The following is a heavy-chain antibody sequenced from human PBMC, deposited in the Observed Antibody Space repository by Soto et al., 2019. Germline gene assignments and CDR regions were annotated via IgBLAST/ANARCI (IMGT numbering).Heavy chain of an antibody. Sequence: GGSLRLSCTASGFTFYTYAMSWVRQAPGKGLEWVSAISGSGDATYYADSVKGRFTISRDNSKNTLYLQMTSLRAEGTAVYYCARDTVTTKYYFDYWGQGTLVTVSS. CDR1: GFTFYTYA. D-gene: IGHD4-17*01. CDR2: ISGSGDAT. J-gene: IGHJ4*02. V-gene: IGHV3-23*01. CDR3: ARDTVTTKYYFDY.